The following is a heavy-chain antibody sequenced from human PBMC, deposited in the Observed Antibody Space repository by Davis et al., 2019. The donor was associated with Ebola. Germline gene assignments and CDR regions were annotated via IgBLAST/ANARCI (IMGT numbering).Heavy chain of an antibody. CDR2: INHSGST. J-gene: IGHJ4*02. Sequence: MPGGSLRLSCAGYGGSFSGYYWSWIRQLPGKGLEWIGEINHSGSTNYNPSLKSRVTISVDTSKNQFSLKLSSVTAADTAVYYCARGMGSGWLHYFDYWGQGTLVTVSS. CDR3: ARGMGSGWLHYFDY. D-gene: IGHD6-19*01. CDR1: GGSFSGYY. V-gene: IGHV4-34*01.